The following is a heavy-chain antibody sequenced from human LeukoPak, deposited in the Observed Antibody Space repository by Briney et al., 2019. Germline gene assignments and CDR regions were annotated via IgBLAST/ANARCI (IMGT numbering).Heavy chain of an antibody. CDR2: ISGSGGST. D-gene: IGHD4-17*01. CDR3: AKAKDYGDYGDY. CDR1: GFTLSSYA. Sequence: GGSLRLSCAASGFTLSSYAMSWVRQAPGKGLEWVSAISGSGGSTYYADSVKGRFTISRDNSKNTLYLQMNSLRAEDTAVYYCAKAKDYGDYGDYWGQGTLVTVSS. V-gene: IGHV3-23*01. J-gene: IGHJ4*02.